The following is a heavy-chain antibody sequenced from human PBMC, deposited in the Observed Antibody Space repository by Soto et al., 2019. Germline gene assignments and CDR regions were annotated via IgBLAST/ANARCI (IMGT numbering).Heavy chain of an antibody. Sequence: EVQLVESGGGLVKPGGSLRLSCAASGFTFSSYAMSWVRQAPGKGLEWVSAISGSGGSTYYADSVKGRFTISRDNSKNTLYLQMNSLRAEDTAVYYCANLPRPYSSSVSGYGMDVWGQGTTVTVSS. V-gene: IGHV3-23*04. CDR2: ISGSGGST. CDR1: GFTFSSYA. CDR3: ANLPRPYSSSVSGYGMDV. J-gene: IGHJ6*02. D-gene: IGHD6-6*01.